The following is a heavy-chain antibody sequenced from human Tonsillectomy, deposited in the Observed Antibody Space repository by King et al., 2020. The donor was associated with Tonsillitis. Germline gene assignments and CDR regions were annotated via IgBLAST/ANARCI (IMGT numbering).Heavy chain of an antibody. Sequence: ITLKESGPTLVKPTQTLTLTCTFSGFSLSTSGVGVGWIRQPPGKALEWLALIYWDDDKRYSPSLKSRLTITKDTSKNQVVLTMTNMDPVDTATDYCVHHISGWYAVDYWGQGTLVTVSS. D-gene: IGHD6-19*01. CDR1: GFSLSTSGVG. CDR2: IYWDDDK. CDR3: VHHISGWYAVDY. J-gene: IGHJ4*02. V-gene: IGHV2-5*02.